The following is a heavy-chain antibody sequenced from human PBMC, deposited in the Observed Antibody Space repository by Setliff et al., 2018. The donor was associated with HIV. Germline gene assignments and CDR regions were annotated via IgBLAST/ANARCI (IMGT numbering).Heavy chain of an antibody. CDR2: ISPDSTYI. CDR1: GFTFNDFS. J-gene: IGHJ4*02. Sequence: GGSLRLSCAASGFTFNDFSMNWVRQAPGKGLEWVSSISPDSTYIYYADSVKGRFTISRDNAKNSLYLQMDSLRAEDTAVYYCTRRYCTSTSCSSPYDYWGRGTLVTVSS. CDR3: TRRYCTSTSCSSPYDY. D-gene: IGHD2-2*01. V-gene: IGHV3-21*01.